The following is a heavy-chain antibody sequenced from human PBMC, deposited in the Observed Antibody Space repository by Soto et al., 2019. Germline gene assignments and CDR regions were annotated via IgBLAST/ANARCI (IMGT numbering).Heavy chain of an antibody. V-gene: IGHV1-69*13. J-gene: IGHJ4*02. Sequence: WASVKVSCKASGGTFSSYAISWVRQAPGQGLEWMGGIIPIFGTANYAQKFQGRVTITADESTSTAYMELSSLRSEDTAVYYGARGRSSGWYPLWGQGTMVTASS. CDR2: IIPIFGTA. CDR1: GGTFSSYA. CDR3: ARGRSSGWYPL. D-gene: IGHD6-19*01.